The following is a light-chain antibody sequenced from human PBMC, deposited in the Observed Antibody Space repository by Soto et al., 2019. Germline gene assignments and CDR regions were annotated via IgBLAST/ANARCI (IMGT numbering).Light chain of an antibody. J-gene: IGKJ4*01. CDR3: QQYDSSLT. Sequence: EIVLTQSPGTLSLSPGERATLSCRASQSVSSSYLAWYQQKPGQAPRLLTYGASSRATGISDRFSGSGSGTDFTLTISRLEPEEFAVYYGQQYDSSLTFGGGTKVEIK. CDR2: GAS. CDR1: QSVSSSY. V-gene: IGKV3-20*01.